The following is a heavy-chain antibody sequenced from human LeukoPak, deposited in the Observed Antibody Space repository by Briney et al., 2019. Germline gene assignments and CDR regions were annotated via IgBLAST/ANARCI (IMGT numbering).Heavy chain of an antibody. CDR2: ISYDGSNK. D-gene: IGHD6-13*01. CDR1: GFTFSSYG. V-gene: IGHV3-30*18. Sequence: GGSLRLSCAASGFTFSSYGMHWVRQAPGKGLEWVAVISYDGSNKYYADSVKGRFTISRDNSKNMLYLQMNSLRAEDTAVYYCAKGLGSWYGGGHYYGMDVWGQGTTVTVSS. CDR3: AKGLGSWYGGGHYYGMDV. J-gene: IGHJ6*02.